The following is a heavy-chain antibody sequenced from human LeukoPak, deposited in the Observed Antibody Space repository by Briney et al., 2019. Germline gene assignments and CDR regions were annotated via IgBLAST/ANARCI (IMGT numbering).Heavy chain of an antibody. Sequence: GGSLRLSCAASGFTFSSYSMNWVRQAPGKGLEWVSSISSSSSYIYYADSVKGRFTISRDNAKNSLYLQINSLRAEDTAVYYCAREGAAAGTGAFDIWGQGTMVTVSS. J-gene: IGHJ3*02. CDR2: ISSSSSYI. D-gene: IGHD6-13*01. CDR1: GFTFSSYS. CDR3: AREGAAAGTGAFDI. V-gene: IGHV3-21*01.